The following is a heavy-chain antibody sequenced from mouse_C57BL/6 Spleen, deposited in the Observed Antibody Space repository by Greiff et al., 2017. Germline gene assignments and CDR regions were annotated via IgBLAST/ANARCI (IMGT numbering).Heavy chain of an antibody. J-gene: IGHJ3*01. D-gene: IGHD2-1*01. V-gene: IGHV1-64*01. CDR3: AVCYGKPSFAY. CDR1: GYTFTSYW. Sequence: QVQLQQPGAELVKPGASVKLSCKASGYTFTSYWMHWVKQRPGQGLEWIGMIHPNSGSTNYNEKFKSKATLTVDKSSSTAYMQLSSLTSEDSAVYYCAVCYGKPSFAYWGQGTLVTVSA. CDR2: IHPNSGST.